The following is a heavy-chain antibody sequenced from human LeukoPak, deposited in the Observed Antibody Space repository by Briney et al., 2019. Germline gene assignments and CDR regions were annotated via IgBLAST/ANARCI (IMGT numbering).Heavy chain of an antibody. D-gene: IGHD3-10*01. CDR2: IKTKTDGGTT. V-gene: IGHV3-15*01. Sequence: PGGSLRLSCAASGFTFSSYWMSWVRQAPGKGLEWVGRIKTKTDGGTTDYAAPVKGRFTISRDDSKNTLYLQMNSLKTEDTAVYYCNPAGEIRGATDDAFDIWGQGTMVTVSS. J-gene: IGHJ3*02. CDR1: GFTFSSYW. CDR3: NPAGEIRGATDDAFDI.